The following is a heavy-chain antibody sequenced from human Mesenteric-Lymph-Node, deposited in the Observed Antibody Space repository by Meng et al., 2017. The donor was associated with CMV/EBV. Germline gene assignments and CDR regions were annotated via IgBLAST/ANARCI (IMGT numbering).Heavy chain of an antibody. Sequence: GESLKISCAASGFTFSSYGMHWVRQAPGKGLEWVAFIRYDGSNKYYADSVKGRFTISRDNSKNTLYLQMNSLRAEDTAVYYCAKGAQTYDYVWGSYYDWGQGTLVTVSS. CDR3: AKGAQTYDYVWGSYYD. V-gene: IGHV3-30*02. CDR2: IRYDGSNK. CDR1: GFTFSSYG. D-gene: IGHD3-16*01. J-gene: IGHJ4*02.